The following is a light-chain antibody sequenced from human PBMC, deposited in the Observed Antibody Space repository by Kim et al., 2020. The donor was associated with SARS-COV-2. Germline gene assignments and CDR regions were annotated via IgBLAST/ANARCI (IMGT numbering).Light chain of an antibody. J-gene: IGKJ1*01. V-gene: IGKV1-8*01. CDR3: QQYYSYPWT. CDR2: TAS. Sequence: AIRITQSPSSLSASTGDRVTITCRASQDINNYLAWYQQKPGKAPKLLIYTASTLQSGVPSRFSGSGSGTDFTLTISCLQSEDFATYYCQQYYSYPWTFGQGTKVEIK. CDR1: QDINNY.